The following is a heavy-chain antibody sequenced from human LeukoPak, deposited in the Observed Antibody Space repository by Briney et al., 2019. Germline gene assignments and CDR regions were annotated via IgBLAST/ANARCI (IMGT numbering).Heavy chain of an antibody. CDR3: ARVGDHFHWFLDL. D-gene: IGHD2-21*01. CDR1: GFTVSTNY. J-gene: IGHJ2*01. V-gene: IGHV3-53*01. CDR2: LYSGSDT. Sequence: PGGSLTLSCAASGFTVSTNYMNWVRQAPGKGLEWVSILYSGSDTYYSDSVKGRFTISRDDSRSTLFLHMTSLKAEDTAIYYCARVGDHFHWFLDLWGRGTLVGVSS.